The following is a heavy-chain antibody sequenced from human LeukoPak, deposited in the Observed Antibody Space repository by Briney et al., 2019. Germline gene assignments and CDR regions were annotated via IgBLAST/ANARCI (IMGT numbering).Heavy chain of an antibody. Sequence: SETLSLTCTVSGGSISSYYWSWIRQPPGKGLEWIGYIYYSGSTNYNPSLKSRVTISVDTSKNQFSLKLSSVTAVDTAVYYCARHIAAAGINWFDPWGQGTLVTVSS. J-gene: IGHJ5*02. V-gene: IGHV4-59*08. CDR2: IYYSGST. CDR1: GGSISSYY. D-gene: IGHD6-13*01. CDR3: ARHIAAAGINWFDP.